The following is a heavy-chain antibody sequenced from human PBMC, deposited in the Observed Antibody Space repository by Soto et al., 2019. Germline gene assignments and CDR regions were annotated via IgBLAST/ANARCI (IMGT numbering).Heavy chain of an antibody. V-gene: IGHV1-2*02. CDR2: IDPNSGGS. Sequence: VASVKVSCKPSGYTFTDLYIHWVRQAPGEGLEWMGWIDPNSGGSRRTQKFHGSLTMTRDTSTSTIYMELSSLRSPDTAVYYCPRDNYGPLAYWGQGPLVTLSS. J-gene: IGHJ4*02. CDR3: PRDNYGPLAY. CDR1: GYTFTDLY. D-gene: IGHD3-16*01.